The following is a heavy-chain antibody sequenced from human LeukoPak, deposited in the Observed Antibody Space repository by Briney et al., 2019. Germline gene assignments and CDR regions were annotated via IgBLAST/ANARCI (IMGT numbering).Heavy chain of an antibody. CDR2: KKQDGSEK. CDR3: ARDLNYFDY. Sequence: GGSLRLSCAASGFTFSSFWMTWVRQAPGKGLEWVANKKQDGSEKYYVDSVRGRFTISRDNATNSLYLQMNSLRAEDTAVYYCARDLNYFDYWGQGTLVTVSS. J-gene: IGHJ4*02. V-gene: IGHV3-7*01. CDR1: GFTFSSFW.